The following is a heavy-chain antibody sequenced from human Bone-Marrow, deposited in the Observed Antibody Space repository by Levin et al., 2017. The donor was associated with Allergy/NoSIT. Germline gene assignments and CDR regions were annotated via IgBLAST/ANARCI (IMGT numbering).Heavy chain of an antibody. CDR2: VDAGTGNT. D-gene: IGHD1-1*01. CDR3: AGRLWNAALDI. V-gene: IGHV1-3*01. J-gene: IGHJ3*02. Sequence: PGESLKISCKASGYTFNSYAMHWVRQAPGQRLEWMGWVDAGTGNTRYSQKFQGRVTMTPDTSASTGYMELSSLRSEDTAIYYCAGRLWNAALDIWGQGTMVTVSS. CDR1: GYTFNSYA.